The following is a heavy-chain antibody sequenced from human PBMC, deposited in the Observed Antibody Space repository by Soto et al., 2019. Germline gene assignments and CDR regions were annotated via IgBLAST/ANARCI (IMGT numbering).Heavy chain of an antibody. CDR2: INPNSGGT. Sequence: ASVKVSCKASGYTFTGYYMHWVRQAPGQGLEWMGWINPNSGGTNYAQKFQGWVTMTRDTSISTAYMELSRLRSDDTAVYYCARDRYTLPPYMITMVRGAYNPDGMDVWGQGTTVTVSS. J-gene: IGHJ6*02. V-gene: IGHV1-2*04. CDR3: ARDRYTLPPYMITMVRGAYNPDGMDV. CDR1: GYTFTGYY. D-gene: IGHD3-10*01.